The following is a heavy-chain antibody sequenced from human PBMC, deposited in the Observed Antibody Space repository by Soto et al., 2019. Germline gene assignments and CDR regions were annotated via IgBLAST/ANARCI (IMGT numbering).Heavy chain of an antibody. CDR1: GFTFSGYW. J-gene: IGHJ6*02. CDR2: IKQDGSEQ. V-gene: IGHV3-7*05. Sequence: EVQLVESGGGLVQPGGSLRLSCASSGFTFSGYWMSWVRQAPGKGLEWVANIKQDGSEQFYVDSVKGRFTISRDNAKNSLYLQMNSLRAEDTAVYYCAREAVWGQGTTVTVSS. CDR3: AREAV.